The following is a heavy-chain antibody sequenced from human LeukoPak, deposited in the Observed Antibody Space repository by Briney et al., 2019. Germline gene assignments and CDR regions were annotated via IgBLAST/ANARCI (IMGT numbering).Heavy chain of an antibody. CDR3: ARDQYYYDSSGYLTFDY. J-gene: IGHJ4*02. CDR1: GDSISSYY. CDR2: IYTSGST. D-gene: IGHD3-22*01. Sequence: SETLSLTCTVSGDSISSYYWSWIRQPAGKGLEWIGRIYTSGSTNYNPSLKSRVTMSVDTSKNQFSLKLSSVTAADTAVYYCARDQYYYDSSGYLTFDYWGQGTLVTVSS. V-gene: IGHV4-4*07.